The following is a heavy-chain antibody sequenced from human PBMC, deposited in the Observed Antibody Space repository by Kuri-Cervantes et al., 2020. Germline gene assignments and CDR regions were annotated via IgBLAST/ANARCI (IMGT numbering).Heavy chain of an antibody. Sequence: ESLKISCAVSGYSISSGYYWGWIRQPPGKGLEWIGSIYHSGSTYYNPSLKSRVTISVDTSKNQFSLKLNSVTAADTAVYYCARRHSMGATPADLDYWGQGILVTVSS. CDR2: IYHSGST. V-gene: IGHV4-38-2*01. J-gene: IGHJ4*02. CDR3: ARRHSMGATPADLDY. CDR1: GYSISSGYY. D-gene: IGHD1-26*01.